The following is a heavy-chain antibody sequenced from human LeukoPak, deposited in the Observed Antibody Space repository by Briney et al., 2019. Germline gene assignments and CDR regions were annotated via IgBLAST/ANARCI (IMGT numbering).Heavy chain of an antibody. D-gene: IGHD5-12*01. J-gene: IGHJ4*02. CDR3: ARGGKKRGYSGYLANDY. CDR2: INHSGST. Sequence: SETLSLTCAVYGGSFSGYYWSWIRQPPGKGLEWIGEINHSGSTNYNPSLKSRVTISVDTSKNQFSLKLSSVTAADTAVYYCARGGKKRGYSGYLANDYWGQGTLVTVSS. V-gene: IGHV4-34*01. CDR1: GGSFSGYY.